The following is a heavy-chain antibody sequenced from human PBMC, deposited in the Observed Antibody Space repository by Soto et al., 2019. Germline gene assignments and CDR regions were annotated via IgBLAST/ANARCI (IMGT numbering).Heavy chain of an antibody. J-gene: IGHJ3*02. Sequence: ASVKVSCKASGFTFTSSAMQWVRQARGQRLEWIGWIVVGSGNTNYAQKFQERVTITRDMSTSTAYMELSSLRSEDTAVYYCAAGYSSGWYGAFDIWGQGTMVNVSS. CDR3: AAGYSSGWYGAFDI. CDR2: IVVGSGNT. CDR1: GFTFTSSA. V-gene: IGHV1-58*02. D-gene: IGHD6-19*01.